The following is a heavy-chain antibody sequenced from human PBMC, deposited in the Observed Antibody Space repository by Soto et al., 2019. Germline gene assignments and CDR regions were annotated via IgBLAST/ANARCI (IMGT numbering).Heavy chain of an antibody. V-gene: IGHV1-2*02. J-gene: IGHJ6*02. CDR1: GYTFTGYY. Sequence: ASVKVSCKASGYTFTGYYMHWVRQAPGQGLEWMGWINPNSGDTNYAQKFQGRVTMTRDTSISTAYMELSRLRSDDTAVYYCATAPYYYDSSGYGYYGMDVWGQGTTVTVSS. CDR2: INPNSGDT. CDR3: ATAPYYYDSSGYGYYGMDV. D-gene: IGHD3-22*01.